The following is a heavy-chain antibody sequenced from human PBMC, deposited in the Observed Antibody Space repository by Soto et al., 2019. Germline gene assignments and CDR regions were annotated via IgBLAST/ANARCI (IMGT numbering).Heavy chain of an antibody. Sequence: QMQLVQSGAEVKKPGASVKVSCKASGYTFTAYYIHWVRQAPGQGLEWMGWINPNSGDTKYGQKVQGRVSMTRDTSISTAYMDLSRVTSDDTAIYYCARAGVAAPRSGEYGMDVWGQGTTVTVSS. J-gene: IGHJ6*02. V-gene: IGHV1-2*02. CDR1: GYTFTAYY. D-gene: IGHD6-13*01. CDR3: ARAGVAAPRSGEYGMDV. CDR2: INPNSGDT.